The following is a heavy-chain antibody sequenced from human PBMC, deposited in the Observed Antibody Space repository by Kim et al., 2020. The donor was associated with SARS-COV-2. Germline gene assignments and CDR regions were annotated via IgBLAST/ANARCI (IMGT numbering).Heavy chain of an antibody. CDR3: ARDHRAAATGWFDP. J-gene: IGHJ5*02. D-gene: IGHD6-13*01. V-gene: IGHV1-18*01. Sequence: AQKIQGRATMTTDTSTSTAYMELRSLRSDDTAVYYCARDHRAAATGWFDPWGQGTLVTVSS.